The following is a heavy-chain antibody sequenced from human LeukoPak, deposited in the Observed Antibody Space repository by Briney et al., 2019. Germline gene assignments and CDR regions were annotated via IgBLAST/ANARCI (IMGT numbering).Heavy chain of an antibody. Sequence: GGSLRLSCAASGFTVSSNYMSWVRQPPGKGLGWVSLIYSGGSTYYEDSVKGRFTISRDNSKNTVYLQMNSLRAEDTAVYYCARRAGGYSHPHDYWGQGTLVTVSS. J-gene: IGHJ4*02. CDR1: GFTVSSNY. CDR2: IYSGGST. V-gene: IGHV3-53*01. CDR3: ARRAGGYSHPHDY. D-gene: IGHD4-23*01.